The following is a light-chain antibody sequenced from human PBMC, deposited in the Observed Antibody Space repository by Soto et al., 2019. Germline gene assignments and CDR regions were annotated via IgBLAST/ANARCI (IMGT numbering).Light chain of an antibody. Sequence: DIQMTQSPSTVSAYVGDSVTITCRASQRITTWVAWYQQRLGKAPKLLIYDVSSLQSGVPSRFSGSGSGTEFTLTISSLQPGDFATCFCQHYKMYSPWTFGQGPKVEIK. J-gene: IGKJ1*01. V-gene: IGKV1-5*01. CDR3: QHYKMYSPWT. CDR2: DVS. CDR1: QRITTW.